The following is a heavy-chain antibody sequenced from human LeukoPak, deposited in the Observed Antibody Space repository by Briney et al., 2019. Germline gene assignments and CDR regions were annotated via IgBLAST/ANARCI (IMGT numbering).Heavy chain of an antibody. CDR3: ARDSTLWFAGHYYGMDV. V-gene: IGHV3-21*01. D-gene: IGHD3-10*01. CDR1: GFTFSSFS. Sequence: GGSLRLSCAASGFTFSSFSMNWVRQAPGKGLEWVSSISISSSDIYYADSVKGRFTISRDNAKNSLYLQMNSLRAEDTAVYYCARDSTLWFAGHYYGMDVWGQGTTVTVSS. CDR2: ISISSSDI. J-gene: IGHJ6*02.